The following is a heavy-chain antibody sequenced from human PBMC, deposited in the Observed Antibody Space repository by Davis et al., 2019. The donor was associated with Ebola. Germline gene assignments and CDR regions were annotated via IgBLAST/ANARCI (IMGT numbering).Heavy chain of an antibody. CDR2: ISGSGGST. Sequence: GESLKISCAASGFTFSSYAMSWVRQAPGKELEWVSAISGSGGSTYYADSVKGRFTISRDDSKNTLYLQMNSLRAEDTAVYYCASGTGTTRYYYMDVWGKGTTVTVSS. CDR3: ASGTGTTRYYYMDV. V-gene: IGHV3-23*01. D-gene: IGHD1-7*01. CDR1: GFTFSSYA. J-gene: IGHJ6*03.